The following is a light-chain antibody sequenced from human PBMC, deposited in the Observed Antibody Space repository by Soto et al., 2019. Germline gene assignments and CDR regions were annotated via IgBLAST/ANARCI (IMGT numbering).Light chain of an antibody. CDR3: QQRSNWPSYT. CDR1: QSVSSD. CDR2: DAS. V-gene: IGKV3-11*01. J-gene: IGKJ2*01. Sequence: EIVLTQSPATLSLSPGERATLSCRASQSVSSDLAWYQQKPGQAPRLLIYDASNRATGIPDRFSGSGSGTDFTLTISSLEPEDFAVYYCQQRSNWPSYTFGQGTKLEIK.